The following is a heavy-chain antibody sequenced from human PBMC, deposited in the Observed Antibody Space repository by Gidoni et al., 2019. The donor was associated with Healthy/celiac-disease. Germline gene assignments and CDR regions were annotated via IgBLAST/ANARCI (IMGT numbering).Heavy chain of an antibody. Sequence: EVQLVESGGGLVKPGGSLSLSCAASGFTFSSYSMNWVRQAPGKGLEWVSSISSSSSYIYYADSVKGRFTISRDNAKNSLYLQMNSLRAEDTAVYYCARDCPASLLYGDYVFYGMDVWGQGTTVTVSS. CDR3: ARDCPASLLYGDYVFYGMDV. CDR1: GFTFSSYS. D-gene: IGHD4-17*01. V-gene: IGHV3-21*01. J-gene: IGHJ6*02. CDR2: ISSSSSYI.